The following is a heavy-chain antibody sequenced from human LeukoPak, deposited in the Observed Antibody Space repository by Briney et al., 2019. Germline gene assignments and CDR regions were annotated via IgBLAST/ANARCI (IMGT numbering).Heavy chain of an antibody. CDR2: ISYDGSNK. J-gene: IGHJ4*02. CDR3: ARDRSQGYFDY. Sequence: GGSLRLSCAASGFTFSSYAMHWVRQAPGKGLEWVAVISYDGSNKYYADSVKGRFTISRDNSKNTLYLQMNGLRAEDTAVYYCARDRSQGYFDYWGQGTLVTVSS. CDR1: GFTFSSYA. V-gene: IGHV3-30*04.